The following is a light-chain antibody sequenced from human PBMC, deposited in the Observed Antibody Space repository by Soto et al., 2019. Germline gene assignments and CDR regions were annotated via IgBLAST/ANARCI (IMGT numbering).Light chain of an antibody. CDR2: YDS. CDR3: QVWDIMTDNYV. V-gene: IGLV3-21*04. CDR1: NSGNKR. Sequence: SYELTQSPSVSVAPEKTATITCGGNNSGNKRVHWYRQKPGQAPVLLISYDSDRPSGIPERFSGSNSGNTATLTISRVEAGDEADYYCQVWDIMTDNYVFGSGTKLTVL. J-gene: IGLJ1*01.